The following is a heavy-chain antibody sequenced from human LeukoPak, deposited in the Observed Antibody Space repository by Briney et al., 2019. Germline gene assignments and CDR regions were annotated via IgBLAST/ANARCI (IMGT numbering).Heavy chain of an antibody. CDR2: IIPILGIA. V-gene: IGHV1-69*04. J-gene: IGHJ4*02. CDR1: GGTFSSYA. Sequence: ASVKVSCKASGGTFSSYAISWVRQAPGQGLEWMGRIIPILGIANYAQKFQGRVTITADKSTSTAYMELSSLRSEDTAVYYCARRRYCSSTSCYEIDYWGQGTLVTASS. D-gene: IGHD2-2*01. CDR3: ARRRYCSSTSCYEIDY.